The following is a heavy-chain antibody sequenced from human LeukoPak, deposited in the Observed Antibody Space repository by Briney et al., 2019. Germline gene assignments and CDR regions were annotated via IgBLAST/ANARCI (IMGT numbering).Heavy chain of an antibody. CDR2: ISSNGGST. CDR1: GFTFSSYA. V-gene: IGHV3-64*01. CDR3: ARDRDYGSSDYYYYYMDV. Sequence: GGSLRLSCAASGFTFSSYAMHWVRQAPGKGLEYVSAISSNGGSTYYANSVKGRFTISRDNSKNTLYLQMGSPRAEDMAVYYCARDRDYGSSDYYYYYMDVWGKGTTVTVSS. D-gene: IGHD3-10*01. J-gene: IGHJ6*03.